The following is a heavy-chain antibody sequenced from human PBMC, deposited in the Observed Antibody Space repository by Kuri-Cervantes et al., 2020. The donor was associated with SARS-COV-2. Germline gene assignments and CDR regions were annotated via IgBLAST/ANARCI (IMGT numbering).Heavy chain of an antibody. Sequence: ASVKVSCKASGYTFTGYYMHWVRQAPGQGLEWMGWINPNSGGTNYAQKFQGRVTMTRDTSISTAYMELSRLRSDDTAVYYCARRSFWSGYYNTYYFDYWGQGTLVTVSS. V-gene: IGHV1-2*02. J-gene: IGHJ4*02. D-gene: IGHD3-3*01. CDR2: INPNSGGT. CDR1: GYTFTGYY. CDR3: ARRSFWSGYYNTYYFDY.